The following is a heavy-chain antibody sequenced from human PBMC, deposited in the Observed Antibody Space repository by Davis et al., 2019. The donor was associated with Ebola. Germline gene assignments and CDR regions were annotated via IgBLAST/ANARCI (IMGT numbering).Heavy chain of an antibody. CDR2: IYYSGST. Sequence: MPSETLSLTCTVPGGSISSSSYYWGWIRQPPGKGLEWIGSIYYSGSTYYNPSLKSRVTITVDTSKNQFSLKLSSVTAADTAVYYCAGGRFLEWLFDYWGQGTLVTVSS. CDR1: GGSISSSSYY. CDR3: AGGRFLEWLFDY. D-gene: IGHD3-3*01. V-gene: IGHV4-39*01. J-gene: IGHJ4*02.